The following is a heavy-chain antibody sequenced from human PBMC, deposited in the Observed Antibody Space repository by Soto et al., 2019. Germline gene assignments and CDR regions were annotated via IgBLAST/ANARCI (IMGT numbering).Heavy chain of an antibody. Sequence: QAPGKGLEWVAVTSYDGNNKDYADSVKGRFTISRDNSKNTLFLQVNSLRPEDTAVYYCARERAIAATGIFYYWGQGTLVTVSS. V-gene: IGHV3-30-3*01. D-gene: IGHD6-13*01. CDR3: ARERAIAATGIFYY. J-gene: IGHJ4*02. CDR2: TSYDGNNK.